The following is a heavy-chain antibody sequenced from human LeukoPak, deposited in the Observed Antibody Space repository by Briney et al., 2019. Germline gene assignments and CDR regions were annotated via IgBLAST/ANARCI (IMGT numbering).Heavy chain of an antibody. D-gene: IGHD3-9*01. CDR1: GYTFTGYY. Sequence: ASVKVSCKASGYTFTGYYMHWVRQAPGQGLEWMGWINPNSGGTNYAQKFQGRVTMTRDTSISTAYMELSRLRSDDTAVYYCASLALRYFDWHKPRNYGMDVWGQGTTVTVSS. V-gene: IGHV1-2*02. CDR2: INPNSGGT. J-gene: IGHJ6*02. CDR3: ASLALRYFDWHKPRNYGMDV.